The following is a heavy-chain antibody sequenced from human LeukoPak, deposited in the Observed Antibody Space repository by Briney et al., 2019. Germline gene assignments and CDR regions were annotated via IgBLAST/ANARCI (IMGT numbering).Heavy chain of an antibody. CDR2: IYYTGNT. Sequence: PSETLSLTCTVSGGSISSYYWSWIRQPPGKGLEWIGYIYYTGNTNYNPSLKSRVTISVDTSKNQFSLSLSSVTAADTAIYYCARLGGATSPFGYWGQGTLVTGSS. CDR3: ARLGGATSPFGY. J-gene: IGHJ4*02. D-gene: IGHD1-26*01. V-gene: IGHV4-59*08. CDR1: GGSISSYY.